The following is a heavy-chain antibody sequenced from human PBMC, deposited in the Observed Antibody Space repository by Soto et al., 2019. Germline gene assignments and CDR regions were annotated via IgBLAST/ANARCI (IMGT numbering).Heavy chain of an antibody. Sequence: ASVKVSCKASGYTFTSYDINWVRQATGQGLEWMGWMNPNSGNTGYAQKFQGRVTMTRNTSISTAYMELSSLRSEDTAVYYCTIREVPAAIRSGYTRRRGFDYWGQGTLVTVSS. J-gene: IGHJ4*02. CDR1: GYTFTSYD. CDR2: MNPNSGNT. D-gene: IGHD2-2*02. V-gene: IGHV1-8*01. CDR3: TIREVPAAIRSGYTRRRGFDY.